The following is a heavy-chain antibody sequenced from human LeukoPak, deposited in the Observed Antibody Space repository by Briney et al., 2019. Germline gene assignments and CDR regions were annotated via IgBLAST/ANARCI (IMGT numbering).Heavy chain of an antibody. D-gene: IGHD6-19*01. J-gene: IGHJ4*02. CDR1: GGSISSSSYY. V-gene: IGHV4-39*01. CDR3: ARQKGYSSGWYFDY. Sequence: PSETLSLTCTVSGGSISSSSYYWGWIRQPPGKGLEWIGSIYYSGSTYYNPSLKSRVTISVDTSKNQSSLKLSSVTAADTAVYYCARQKGYSSGWYFDYWGQGTLVTVSS. CDR2: IYYSGST.